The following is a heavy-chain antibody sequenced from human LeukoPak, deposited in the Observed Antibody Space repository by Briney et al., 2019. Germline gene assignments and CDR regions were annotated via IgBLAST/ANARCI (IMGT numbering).Heavy chain of an antibody. J-gene: IGHJ6*02. Sequence: ASVKVSCKASGYTFTGYYMHWVRQAPGQGLEWMGWINPNSGGTNYAQKLQGRVTMTTDTSTSTAYMELRSLRSDDTAVYYCARGSMFGELPSTHYGMDVWGQGTTVTVSS. V-gene: IGHV1-2*02. CDR3: ARGSMFGELPSTHYGMDV. D-gene: IGHD3-10*02. CDR1: GYTFTGYY. CDR2: INPNSGGT.